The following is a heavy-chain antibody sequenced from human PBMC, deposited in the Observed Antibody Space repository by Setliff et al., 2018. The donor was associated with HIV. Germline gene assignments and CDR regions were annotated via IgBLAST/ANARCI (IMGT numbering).Heavy chain of an antibody. V-gene: IGHV3-11*06. CDR1: GFTFSDYY. J-gene: IGHJ5*02. D-gene: IGHD3-9*01. CDR3: ARDNGRYFDRGWFDP. Sequence: GSLRLSCAASGFTFSDYYMSWIRQAPGKGLEWVSYISSSSSYTNYADSVKGRFTISRDNVKNSLYLQMNSLRAEDTAVYYCARDNGRYFDRGWFDPWGQGALVTVSS. CDR2: ISSSSSYT.